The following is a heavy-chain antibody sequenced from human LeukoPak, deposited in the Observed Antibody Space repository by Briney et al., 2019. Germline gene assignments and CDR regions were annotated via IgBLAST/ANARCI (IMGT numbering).Heavy chain of an antibody. CDR2: ISYDGSNK. Sequence: GGSLRLSCAASGFTFSSYAMHWVRQAPGKGLEWVAVISYDGSNKYYADSVKGRFTISRDNSKNTLYLQMNSLRAEDTAVYYCARDQWFGDFDIWGQGTMVTVSS. CDR3: ARDQWFGDFDI. V-gene: IGHV3-30-3*01. J-gene: IGHJ3*02. D-gene: IGHD3-10*01. CDR1: GFTFSSYA.